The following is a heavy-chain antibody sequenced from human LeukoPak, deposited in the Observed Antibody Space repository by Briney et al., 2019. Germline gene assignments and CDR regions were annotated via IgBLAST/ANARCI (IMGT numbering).Heavy chain of an antibody. V-gene: IGHV3-30*18. CDR1: GFTFSSYG. D-gene: IGHD6-19*01. J-gene: IGHJ3*01. CDR2: ISYDGSSE. CDR3: AKDSDIAVAGTDDAFDL. Sequence: PGGSLRLSCAASGFTFSSYGMHWVRQPPGKGLQWVAVISYDGSSEYYADSVKGRFIISRDNSNNTLYLQVNSLRAEDTAVYYGAKDSDIAVAGTDDAFDLWGQGTMVTVSS.